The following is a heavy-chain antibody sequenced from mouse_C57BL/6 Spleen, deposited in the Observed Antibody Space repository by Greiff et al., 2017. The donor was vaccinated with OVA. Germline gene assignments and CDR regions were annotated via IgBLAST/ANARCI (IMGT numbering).Heavy chain of an antibody. CDR1: GYTFTSYW. CDR2: IYHGSGST. Sequence: QVQLQQPGAELVKPGASVTMSCKASGYTFTSYWITWVKQRPGQGLEWIGDIYHGSGSTNYNEKFKSKATLTVDTSSSTAYMQLSSLTSEDSAVYYCASWDGGYFDYWGQGTTLTVSS. J-gene: IGHJ2*01. D-gene: IGHD4-1*01. V-gene: IGHV1-55*01. CDR3: ASWDGGYFDY.